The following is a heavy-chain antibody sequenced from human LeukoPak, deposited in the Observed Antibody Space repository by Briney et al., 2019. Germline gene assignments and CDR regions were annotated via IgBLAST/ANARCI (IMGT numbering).Heavy chain of an antibody. CDR3: AGWPIAVAGLLFDY. V-gene: IGHV4-31*03. D-gene: IGHD6-19*01. Sequence: SETLSLTCTVSGGSISSGGYYWSWIRQHPGKGLEWIGYIYYSGSTYYNPSLKSRVTISVDTSKNQFSLKLSSVTAADTAVYYCAGWPIAVAGLLFDYWGQGTLVTVSS. J-gene: IGHJ4*02. CDR1: GGSISSGGYY. CDR2: IYYSGST.